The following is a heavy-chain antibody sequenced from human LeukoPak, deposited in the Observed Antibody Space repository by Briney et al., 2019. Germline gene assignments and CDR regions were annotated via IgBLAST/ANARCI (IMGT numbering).Heavy chain of an antibody. D-gene: IGHD2-2*01. CDR2: IHAYNGNT. CDR3: ARDGLLPAAMHYYYYMDV. J-gene: IGHJ6*03. V-gene: IGHV1-18*01. CDR1: GYTFSSYG. Sequence: GASVKVSCKASGYTFSSYGITWVRQAPGQGLEWMGWIHAYNGNTNYAQKLQGSVTMTTDTSTSTAYMELRSLRSDDTAVYYCARDGLLPAAMHYYYYMDVWGKGTTVTVSS.